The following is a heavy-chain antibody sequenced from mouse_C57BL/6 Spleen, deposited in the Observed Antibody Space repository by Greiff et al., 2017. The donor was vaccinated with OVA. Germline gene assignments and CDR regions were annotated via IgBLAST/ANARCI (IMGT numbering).Heavy chain of an antibody. CDR3: ARSAVYYDYDGVAWFAY. D-gene: IGHD2-4*01. CDR2: IDPSDSET. J-gene: IGHJ3*01. CDR1: GYTFTSYW. V-gene: IGHV1-52*01. Sequence: VQLQQPGAELVRPGSSVKLSCKASGYTFTSYWMHWVKQRPIQGLEWIGNIDPSDSETHYNQKFKDKATLTVDKSSSTAYMQLSSLTSEDSAVYYCARSAVYYDYDGVAWFAYWGQGTLVTVSA.